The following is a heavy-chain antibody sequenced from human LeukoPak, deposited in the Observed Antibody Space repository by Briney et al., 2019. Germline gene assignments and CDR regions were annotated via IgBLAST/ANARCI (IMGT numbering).Heavy chain of an antibody. CDR1: RGAITSGGYS. CDR2: ISDRGPA. V-gene: IGHV4-30-2*01. J-gene: IGHJ5*01. CDR3: ARSRQASGLLGS. D-gene: IGHD3-10*01. Sequence: SGTLSLTCTVSRGAITSGGYSWNWIRQPPGKGMEWIGYISDRGPAYYNPSLKSRFTISVDRPKNQFFLTVTSVTAADTAVYFCARSRQASGLLGSWGQGTLVAVSS.